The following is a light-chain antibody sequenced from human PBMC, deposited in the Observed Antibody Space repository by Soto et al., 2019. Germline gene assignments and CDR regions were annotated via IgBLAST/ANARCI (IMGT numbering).Light chain of an antibody. Sequence: QSALTQPPSASGSPGQSVTISCTGTSNDVGGYNYVSWYQQHPGKAPKLMIHEVSKRPSGVPDRFSGSKSGNTASLTVSGLLTEDEADYYCSSYGGANTVVFGGGTQLTGL. J-gene: IGLJ2*01. CDR3: SSYGGANTVV. CDR1: SNDVGGYNY. CDR2: EVS. V-gene: IGLV2-8*01.